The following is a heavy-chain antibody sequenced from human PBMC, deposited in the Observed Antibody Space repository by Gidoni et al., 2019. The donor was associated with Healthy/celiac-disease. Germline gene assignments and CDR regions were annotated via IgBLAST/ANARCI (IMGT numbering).Heavy chain of an antibody. V-gene: IGHV3-23*01. CDR2: ISGRCGST. CDR1: GFTFSSYA. Sequence: EVQLLESGGGLVQPGGSLRLSCAASGFTFSSYAMSCVRQAPGKGLEWVSAISGRCGSTYYADSVKGRFTISRDNSKNTLYLQMNSLRAEDTAVYYCAKRGSGWSFDYWGQGTLVTVSS. D-gene: IGHD6-19*01. J-gene: IGHJ4*02. CDR3: AKRGSGWSFDY.